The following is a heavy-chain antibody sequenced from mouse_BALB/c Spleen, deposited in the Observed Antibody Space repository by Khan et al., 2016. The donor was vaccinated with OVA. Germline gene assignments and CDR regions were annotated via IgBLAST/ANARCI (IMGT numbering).Heavy chain of an antibody. CDR3: ERGYGFCAY. D-gene: IGHD1-2*01. V-gene: IGHV1-26*01. Sequence: IQLVQSGPDLVKTGASVKISCKAYGYSFTAYYMNWVNQSPGKSLECIGRINPNTGYTNYNQKFKDKAILTVDTSSSTAYMKVRSLTSEDSAVYDCERGYGFCAYWGQGTLVTVSA. J-gene: IGHJ3*01. CDR2: INPNTGYT. CDR1: GYSFTAYY.